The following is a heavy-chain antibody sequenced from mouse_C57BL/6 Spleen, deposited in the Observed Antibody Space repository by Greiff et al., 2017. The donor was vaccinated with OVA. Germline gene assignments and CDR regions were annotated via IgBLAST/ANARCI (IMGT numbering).Heavy chain of an antibody. V-gene: IGHV1-52*01. CDR2: IDPSDSDT. J-gene: IGHJ3*01. CDR3: ARGDETVLFAY. Sequence: QVQLKQPGAELVRPGSSVKLSCTASGYTFTSYWMHWVKQRPIQGLEWIGNIDPSDSDTHYNQKFKDKATLTVDKSSSTAYLQLSSLTSEDSAVYYCARGDETVLFAYWGQGTLVTVSA. D-gene: IGHD3-2*01. CDR1: GYTFTSYW.